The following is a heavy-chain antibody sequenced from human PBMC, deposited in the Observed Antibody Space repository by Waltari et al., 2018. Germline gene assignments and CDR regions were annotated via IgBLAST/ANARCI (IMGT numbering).Heavy chain of an antibody. CDR1: GGSISTYY. D-gene: IGHD5-12*01. CDR2: IYYSGNN. V-gene: IGHV4-59*01. J-gene: IGHJ4*02. CDR3: AGGDSGYDLPDY. Sequence: QVQLQESGPGLVKPSETLSLTCTVSGGSISTYYWSWLRQPPGKGLEWVGYIYYSGNNNYNPSLKSRVTISVDTSKNQFSLEVRSVTAAETAVYYCAGGDSGYDLPDYWGQGALVTVSS.